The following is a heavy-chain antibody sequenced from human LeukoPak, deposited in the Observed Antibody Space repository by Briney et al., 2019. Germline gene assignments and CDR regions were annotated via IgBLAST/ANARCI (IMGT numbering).Heavy chain of an antibody. J-gene: IGHJ5*02. D-gene: IGHD6-19*01. V-gene: IGHV4-34*01. CDR3: ARVRRTIAVAGIDP. CDR1: GGSFSGYY. Sequence: SETLSLTCAVYGGSFSGYYWSWIRQPPGKGLEWIGEINHSGSTNYNPSLKSRVTISVDTSKNQFSLKLSSVTAADTAVYYCARVRRTIAVAGIDPWGQGTLVTVSS. CDR2: INHSGST.